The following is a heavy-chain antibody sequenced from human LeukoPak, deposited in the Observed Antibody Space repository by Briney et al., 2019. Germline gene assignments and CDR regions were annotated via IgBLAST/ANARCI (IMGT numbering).Heavy chain of an antibody. Sequence: SQTLSLTCTVSGGSISSGGYYWSWIRQPPGKGLEWIGYIYHSGSTYYNPSLKSRVTTSVDRSKNQFSLKLSSVTAADTAVYYCARPPMITFGGVIVRDAFDIWGQGTMVTVSS. CDR3: ARPPMITFGGVIVRDAFDI. V-gene: IGHV4-30-2*01. CDR1: GGSISSGGYY. D-gene: IGHD3-16*02. J-gene: IGHJ3*02. CDR2: IYHSGST.